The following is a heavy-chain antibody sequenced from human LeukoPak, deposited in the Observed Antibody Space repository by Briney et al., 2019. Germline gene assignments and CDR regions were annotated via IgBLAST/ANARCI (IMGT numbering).Heavy chain of an antibody. D-gene: IGHD6-13*01. CDR2: IKQVGSEK. CDR3: ARARGSIAAAALEAFDI. CDR1: GFTFSSYW. J-gene: IGHJ3*02. V-gene: IGHV3-7*03. Sequence: GGSLRLSCAASGFTFSSYWMSWVRQAPGKGLEWVAHIKQVGSEKYYADSVKGRFTISRDNAKNSLYLQMISLRAEDTAVYYCARARGSIAAAALEAFDIWGQGTMVTVSS.